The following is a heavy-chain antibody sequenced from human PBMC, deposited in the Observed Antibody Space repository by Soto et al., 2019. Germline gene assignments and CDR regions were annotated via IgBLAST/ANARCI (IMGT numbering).Heavy chain of an antibody. CDR3: ARLYCSGGSCYFGNFDY. CDR1: GYTFTSYG. Sequence: GASVKVSCKASGYTFTSYGISWVRQAPGQGLEWMGWISAYNGNTNYAQKLQGRVTMTTDTSTSTAYMELRSLRSDDTAVYYCARLYCSGGSCYFGNFDYWGQGTLVTVSS. J-gene: IGHJ4*02. V-gene: IGHV1-18*01. D-gene: IGHD2-15*01. CDR2: ISAYNGNT.